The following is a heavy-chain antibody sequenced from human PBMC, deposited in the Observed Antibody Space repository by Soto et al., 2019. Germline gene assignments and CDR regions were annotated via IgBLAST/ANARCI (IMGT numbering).Heavy chain of an antibody. D-gene: IGHD4-17*01. J-gene: IGHJ4*02. Sequence: SETLSLTCTVSGGSISSGDYYWSWIRQPPGKGLEWIGYIYYSGSTNYNLSLKSRVTISVDTSKNQFSLKLSSVTAADTAVYYCARVTNDYGDLLDYWGQGTLVTVSS. V-gene: IGHV4-61*08. CDR3: ARVTNDYGDLLDY. CDR1: GGSISSGDYY. CDR2: IYYSGST.